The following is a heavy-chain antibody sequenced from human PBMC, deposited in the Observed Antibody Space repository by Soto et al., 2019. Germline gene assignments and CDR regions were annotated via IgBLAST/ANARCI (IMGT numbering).Heavy chain of an antibody. CDR1: GGTFSSYA. J-gene: IGHJ4*02. D-gene: IGHD2-21*02. Sequence: SVKVSCKASGGTFSSYAISWVRQAPGQGLEWMGGIIPIFGTANYAQKFQGRVKITADESTSTAYMELSSLRSEDTAVYYCVMRGLVTNDYWGQGTLVTVSS. V-gene: IGHV1-69*13. CDR3: VMRGLVTNDY. CDR2: IIPIFGTA.